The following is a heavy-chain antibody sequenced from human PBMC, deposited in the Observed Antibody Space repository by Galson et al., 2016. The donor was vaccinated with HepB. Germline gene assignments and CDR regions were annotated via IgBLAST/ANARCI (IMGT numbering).Heavy chain of an antibody. Sequence: SETLSLTCFVSGGTIRSDYYWGWIRQPPGRGLEWIGSVLSSEGTYYNPSLKSRVTISVDTSKNQFSLRLNSVTAADPGVYYCATGIVVAGKYYYYYMDVWD. CDR1: GGTIRSDYY. V-gene: IGHV4-39*01. J-gene: IGHJ6*03. CDR2: VLSSEGT. D-gene: IGHD6-19*01. CDR3: ATGIVVAGKYYYYYMDV.